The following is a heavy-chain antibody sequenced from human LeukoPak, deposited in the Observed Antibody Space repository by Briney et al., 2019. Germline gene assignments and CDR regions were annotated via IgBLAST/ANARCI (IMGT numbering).Heavy chain of an antibody. D-gene: IGHD3-10*01. CDR3: AKSPTPLLLWFGELFTDAFDI. CDR2: ISYDGSNK. CDR1: GFTFSSYG. V-gene: IGHV3-30*18. J-gene: IGHJ3*02. Sequence: GGSLRLSCAASGFTFSSYGMHWGRQAPGKGLGWVAVISYDGSNKYYADSVKVRFTISRDNSKNTLYLQMNSLRAEDTAVYYCAKSPTPLLLWFGELFTDAFDIWGQGTMVTVSS.